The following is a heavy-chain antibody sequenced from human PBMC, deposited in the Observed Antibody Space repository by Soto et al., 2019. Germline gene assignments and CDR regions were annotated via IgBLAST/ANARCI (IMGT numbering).Heavy chain of an antibody. Sequence: QVQLVQSGAEVKKPGASVKVSCKASGYTFTSYYMHWVRQAPGQGLEWMGIINPSGGSTSYAQKFQGRVTMTRDTSTSTVYMELSSLRSEDTAVYYCARVLEMATLLPGAFDIWGQGTMVTVSS. V-gene: IGHV1-46*01. D-gene: IGHD5-12*01. J-gene: IGHJ3*02. CDR3: ARVLEMATLLPGAFDI. CDR1: GYTFTSYY. CDR2: INPSGGST.